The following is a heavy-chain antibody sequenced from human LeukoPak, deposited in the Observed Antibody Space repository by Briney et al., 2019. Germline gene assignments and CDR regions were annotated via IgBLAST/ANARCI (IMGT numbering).Heavy chain of an antibody. V-gene: IGHV3-30*02. CDR2: IRYDGSNK. D-gene: IGHD7-27*01. Sequence: GGSLRLSCAASGFTFSSYGMHWVRQAPGKGLEWVAFIRYDGSNKYYADSVKGRFTITRDNSKNTLYLQMNSLRAEDTAVYYCAKDAGVAPGAFDIWGQGTMVTVSS. J-gene: IGHJ3*02. CDR3: AKDAGVAPGAFDI. CDR1: GFTFSSYG.